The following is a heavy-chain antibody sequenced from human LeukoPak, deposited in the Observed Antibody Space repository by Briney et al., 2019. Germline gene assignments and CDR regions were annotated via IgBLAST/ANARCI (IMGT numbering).Heavy chain of an antibody. J-gene: IGHJ4*01. V-gene: IGHV3-23*01. CDR3: AKVNRRVATISAFDY. CDR2: ISGSGGST. D-gene: IGHD5-12*01. CDR1: GFTFSSYA. Sequence: GGSLRLSCAASGFTFSSYAMSWVRQAPGKGLEWVSAISGSGGSTYYADSVKGRFTISRDNSKNTLYLQMNSLRAEDTAVYYCAKVNRRVATISAFDYWGQEPWSPSPQ.